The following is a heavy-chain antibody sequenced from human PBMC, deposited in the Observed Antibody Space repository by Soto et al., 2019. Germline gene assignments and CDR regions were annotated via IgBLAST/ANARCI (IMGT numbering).Heavy chain of an antibody. J-gene: IGHJ4*02. V-gene: IGHV3-33*01. D-gene: IGHD6-13*01. Sequence: GGSLRLSCAASGFTFSSYGMHWVRQAPGKGLEWVAVIWYDGSNKYYADSVKGRFTISRDNSKNTLYLQMNSLRAEDTAVYYCARDRAPWYSSSWYEGVDYWGQGTLVTVSS. CDR1: GFTFSSYG. CDR2: IWYDGSNK. CDR3: ARDRAPWYSSSWYEGVDY.